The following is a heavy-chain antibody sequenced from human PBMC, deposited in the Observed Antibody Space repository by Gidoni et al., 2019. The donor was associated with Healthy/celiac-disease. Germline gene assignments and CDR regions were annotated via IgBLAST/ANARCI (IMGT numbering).Heavy chain of an antibody. CDR3: ARVGAMIVGNWYFDL. CDR2: ISYDGSNK. CDR1: GFPFSSYA. V-gene: IGHV3-30-3*01. J-gene: IGHJ2*01. D-gene: IGHD3-22*01. Sequence: QVQLVESGGGVVQPGRSLSLSCAASGFPFSSYAMHWVRQAPGKGLEWVAVISYDGSNKYYADSVKGRFTIFRDNSKNTLYLQMKSLRSEDTAVYYCARVGAMIVGNWYFDLWGRGTLVTVSS.